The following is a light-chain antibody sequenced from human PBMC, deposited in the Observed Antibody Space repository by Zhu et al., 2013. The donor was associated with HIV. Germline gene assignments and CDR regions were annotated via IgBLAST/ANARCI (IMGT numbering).Light chain of an antibody. CDR2: GAS. J-gene: IGKJ4*01. CDR3: QQYGSSPLT. V-gene: IGKV3-20*01. Sequence: EIVLTQSPDTLSLSPGERATLSCRASQRLSSIYLAWFQQRPGQAPRLLISGASNRATGIPDRFSGRGSGTEFTLTITRLEPDDVAWYYCQQYGSSPLTFGGGTKVQIK. CDR1: QRLSSIY.